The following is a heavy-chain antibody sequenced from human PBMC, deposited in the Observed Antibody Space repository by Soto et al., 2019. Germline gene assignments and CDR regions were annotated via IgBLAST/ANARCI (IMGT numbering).Heavy chain of an antibody. D-gene: IGHD1-26*01. CDR2: ISYDGSNK. V-gene: IGHV3-30-3*01. CDR3: ARDSGTTDAFDI. J-gene: IGHJ3*02. Sequence: RQAPGKGLEWVAVISYDGSNKYYADSVKGRFTISRDNSKNTLYLQMNSLRAEDTAVYYCARDSGTTDAFDIWGQGTMVTVSS.